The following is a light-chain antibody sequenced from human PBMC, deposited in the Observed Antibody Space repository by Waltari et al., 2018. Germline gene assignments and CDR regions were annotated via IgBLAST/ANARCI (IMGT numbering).Light chain of an antibody. CDR3: QQYYVVPGT. CDR2: WAS. Sequence: DIVMTHSPASLAWSLGERATTNCKSSQSLLYRAINKNHLAWYQQRPGRPPKLLIYWASTRQAGVPDRFSGSGSGTDFTLTISGLQAGDVAVYDCQQYYVVPGTFGQVTQVGTK. J-gene: IGKJ1*01. CDR1: QSLLYRAINKNH. V-gene: IGKV4-1*01.